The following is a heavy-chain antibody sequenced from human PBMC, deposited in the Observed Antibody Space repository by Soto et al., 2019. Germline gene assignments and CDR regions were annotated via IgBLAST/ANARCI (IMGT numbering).Heavy chain of an antibody. CDR1: GGTFSSYT. J-gene: IGHJ4*02. CDR2: IIPILGIA. V-gene: IGHV1-69*02. Sequence: SVKVSCKASGGTFSSYTISWVRQAPGQGLEWMGRIIPILGIANYAQKFQGRVTITADKSTSTAYMELSSLRSEDTAVYYCATNRGYDFYYFDSWGQGALVTVSS. CDR3: ATNRGYDFYYFDS. D-gene: IGHD5-12*01.